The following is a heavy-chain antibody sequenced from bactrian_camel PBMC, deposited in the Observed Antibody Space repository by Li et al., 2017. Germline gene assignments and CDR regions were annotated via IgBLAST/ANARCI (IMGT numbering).Heavy chain of an antibody. CDR2: ITRIHGGT. J-gene: IGHJ4*01. D-gene: IGHD3*01. CDR1: GKTNVLNC. Sequence: HVQLVESGGGLVQPGGSLNLSCAATGKTNVLNCMGWFRQAPGKEREGVAVITRIHGGTEYADSVKGRFIISRDSSKMTWSLQMNNLKPEDTAMYYCAAVTGCSLTPWLRDPGNKSGPMNWGQGTQVTVSS. CDR3: AAVTGCSLTPWLRDPGNKSGPMN. V-gene: IGHV3S53*01.